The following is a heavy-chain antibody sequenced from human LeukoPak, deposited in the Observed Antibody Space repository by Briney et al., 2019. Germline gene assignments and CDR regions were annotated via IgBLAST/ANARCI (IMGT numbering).Heavy chain of an antibody. CDR3: ASWAYNFYYYYYMDV. CDR2: INTNSGST. CDR1: GHIFSGYY. D-gene: IGHD1-1*01. J-gene: IGHJ6*03. V-gene: IGHV1-2*02. Sequence: ASMKVSCKASGHIFSGYYMHWVRQAPGQGLEWMAWINTNSGSTKYAQKFQGRVTLTWDTPSSTVYMELNSLRFDDTATYYCASWAYNFYYYYYMDVWGKGTTVTVSS.